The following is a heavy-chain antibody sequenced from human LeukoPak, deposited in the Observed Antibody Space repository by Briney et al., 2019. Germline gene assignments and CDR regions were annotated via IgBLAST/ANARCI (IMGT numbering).Heavy chain of an antibody. CDR2: INPNSGGT. V-gene: IGHV1-2*02. D-gene: IGHD2-15*01. Sequence: VASVKVSCKASEYTFTGYYMHWVRQAPGQGLEWMGWINPNSGGTNYAQKFQGRVTMTRDTSISTAYMELSRLRSDDTAVYYCARDLQQRYCSGGSCRDYYYGMDVWGQGTTVTVSS. J-gene: IGHJ6*02. CDR3: ARDLQQRYCSGGSCRDYYYGMDV. CDR1: EYTFTGYY.